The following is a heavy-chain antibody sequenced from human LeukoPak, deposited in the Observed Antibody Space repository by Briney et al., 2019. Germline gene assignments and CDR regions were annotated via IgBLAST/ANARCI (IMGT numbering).Heavy chain of an antibody. J-gene: IGHJ4*02. V-gene: IGHV3-7*01. D-gene: IGHD6-13*01. Sequence: GGSLRLSCAASGPTLSRYWMTWVRQAPGKGLEWVANINQDGNKKYYVDSVKGRFTISRDNAKNTLYLQMNSLRVEDTAVYYCARDFMYSITCAGCWGQGTLVTVSS. CDR1: GPTLSRYW. CDR2: INQDGNKK. CDR3: ARDFMYSITCAGC.